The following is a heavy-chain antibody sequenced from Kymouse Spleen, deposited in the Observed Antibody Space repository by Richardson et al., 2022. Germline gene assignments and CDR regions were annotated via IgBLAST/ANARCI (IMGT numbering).Heavy chain of an antibody. J-gene: IGHJ3*02. D-gene: IGHD1-7*01. CDR2: INHSGST. Sequence: QVQLQQWGAGLLKPSETLSLTCAVYGGSFSGYYWSWIRQPPGKGLEWIGEINHSGSTNYNPSLKSRVTISVDTSKNQFSLKLSSVTAADTAVYYCARGGRTGTTEAFDIWGQGTMVTVSS. CDR1: GGSFSGYY. CDR3: ARGGRTGTTEAFDI. V-gene: IGHV4-34*01.